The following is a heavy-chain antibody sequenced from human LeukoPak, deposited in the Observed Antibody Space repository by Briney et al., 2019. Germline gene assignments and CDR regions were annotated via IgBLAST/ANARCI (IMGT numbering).Heavy chain of an antibody. J-gene: IGHJ4*02. D-gene: IGHD5-12*01. V-gene: IGHV3-48*03. CDR1: GFTFSSYE. Sequence: GGSLRLSCAASGFTFSSYEMNWVRQAPGKGLEWVSYISSSGSTIYYADSVKGRFTISRDNAKNSLYLQMNSLRAEDTAVYYCARVDSGYDPLFDYWGQGTLVTVSS. CDR2: ISSSGSTI. CDR3: ARVDSGYDPLFDY.